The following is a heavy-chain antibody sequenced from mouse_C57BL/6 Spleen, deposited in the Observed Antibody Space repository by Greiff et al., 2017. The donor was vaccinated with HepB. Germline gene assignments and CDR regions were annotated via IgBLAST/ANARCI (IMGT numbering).Heavy chain of an antibody. CDR3: ARGYGSSYPYWYFDV. J-gene: IGHJ1*03. V-gene: IGHV1-69*01. Sequence: QVQLQQSGAELVMPGASVKLSCKASGYTFTSYWMHWVKQRPGQGLEWIGEIDPSDSYTNYNQKFKGKSTLTVDKSSSTAYMQLSSLTSEDSAVYYCARGYGSSYPYWYFDVWGTGTTVTVSS. D-gene: IGHD1-1*01. CDR1: GYTFTSYW. CDR2: IDPSDSYT.